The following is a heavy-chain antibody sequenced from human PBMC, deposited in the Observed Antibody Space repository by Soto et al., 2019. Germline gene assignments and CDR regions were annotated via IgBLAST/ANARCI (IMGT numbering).Heavy chain of an antibody. J-gene: IGHJ6*02. CDR1: GGTFSSYT. D-gene: IGHD3-10*01. CDR3: ARFRGSYGMDV. CDR2: IIPILGIA. V-gene: IGHV1-69*02. Sequence: QVQLVQSGAEVKKPGSSVKVSCKASGGTFSSYTISWVRQAPGQGLGRMGRIIPILGIANYAQKFQGRVTITADKSTSTAYMELSSLRSEDTAVYYCARFRGSYGMDVWGQGTTVTVSS.